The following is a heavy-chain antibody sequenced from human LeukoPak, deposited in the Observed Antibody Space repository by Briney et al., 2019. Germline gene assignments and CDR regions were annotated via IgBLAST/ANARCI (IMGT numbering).Heavy chain of an antibody. D-gene: IGHD1-26*01. J-gene: IGHJ4*02. CDR3: ARDLDQYSGRFGGFGHDF. CDR2: ISAYDGNT. V-gene: IGHV1-18*01. Sequence: ASVKVSCKASGYTFANYGINWVRQAPGQGLEWMGWISAYDGNTNYAQKFQGRVTMTTDTSTSTAYMDLRSLRSDDTAVYYCARDLDQYSGRFGGFGHDFWGQGTLVTVSS. CDR1: GYTFANYG.